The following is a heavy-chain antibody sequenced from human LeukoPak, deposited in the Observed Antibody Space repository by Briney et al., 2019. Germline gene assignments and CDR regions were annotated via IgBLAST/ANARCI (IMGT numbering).Heavy chain of an antibody. J-gene: IGHJ3*02. CDR2: ISSSGST. Sequence: SETLSLTCTVSGDSISSGDYYWSWIRQPAGKGLEWIGRISSSGSTNYNPSLKSRVTISVDTSKNQFSLKLSSVTAAGTAVYFCARGPYSYDSSGAFDIWGQGTMVTVSS. CDR3: ARGPYSYDSSGAFDI. V-gene: IGHV4-61*02. D-gene: IGHD3-22*01. CDR1: GDSISSGDYY.